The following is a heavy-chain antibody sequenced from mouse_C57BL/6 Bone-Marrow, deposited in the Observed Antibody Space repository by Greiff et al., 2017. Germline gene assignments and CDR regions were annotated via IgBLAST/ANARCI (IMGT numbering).Heavy chain of an antibody. V-gene: IGHV1-62-2*01. D-gene: IGHD2-14*01. CDR1: GYIFTEYT. J-gene: IGHJ2*01. Sequence: VHLVESGAELVKPGASVKLSCKASGYIFTEYTIHWVKQRSGQGLEWIGWFYPGSGSIKYNEKFKDKATLTADKSSSTVYMELSRLTSEDSAVYFCARHERYGYYFDYWGQGTTLTVSS. CDR3: ARHERYGYYFDY. CDR2: FYPGSGSI.